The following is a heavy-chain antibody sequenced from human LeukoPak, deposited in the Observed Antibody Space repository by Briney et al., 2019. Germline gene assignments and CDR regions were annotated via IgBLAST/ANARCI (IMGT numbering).Heavy chain of an antibody. CDR2: ISASGGST. V-gene: IGHV3-23*01. CDR3: AKGYCSSTNCKESFFDY. D-gene: IGHD2-2*01. CDR1: GFTFSSYA. Sequence: GGSLRLSCAASGFTFSSYAMNWVRQAPGKGLEWVSTISASGGSTYYFVKGRFTISRDSSKNTLYLQMNSLRAEDTAVYYCAKGYCSSTNCKESFFDYWGQGTLVTVSS. J-gene: IGHJ4*02.